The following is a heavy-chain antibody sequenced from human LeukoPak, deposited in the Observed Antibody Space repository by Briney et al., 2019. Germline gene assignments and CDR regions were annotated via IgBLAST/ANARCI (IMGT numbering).Heavy chain of an antibody. CDR3: VVQLELSLGDYYYMDV. J-gene: IGHJ6*03. CDR2: IYYSGST. Sequence: PSETLSLTCTVSGGSISSSSYYWGWIRQPPGKGLEWIGSIYYSGSTYYNPSLKSRVTISVDTSKNQFSLKLSSVTAADTAVYYCVVQLELSLGDYYYMDVWGKGTTVTVSS. CDR1: GGSISSSSYY. D-gene: IGHD1-1*01. V-gene: IGHV4-39*07.